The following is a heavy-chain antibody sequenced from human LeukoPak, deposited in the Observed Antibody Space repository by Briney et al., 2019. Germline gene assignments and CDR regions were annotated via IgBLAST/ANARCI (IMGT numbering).Heavy chain of an antibody. CDR2: IKQDGSET. CDR3: AKLWRGSHPRYFDH. V-gene: IGHV3-7*03. D-gene: IGHD1-26*01. CDR1: GFTFSDHW. J-gene: IGHJ4*02. Sequence: GGSLRLSCAASGFTFSDHWMTWVRQAPGKGLEWVANIKQDGSETYYVDSVKGRFTISRDNFKNTVYLQMNSLRAEDTAVYYCAKLWRGSHPRYFDHWGQGTLVTVSS.